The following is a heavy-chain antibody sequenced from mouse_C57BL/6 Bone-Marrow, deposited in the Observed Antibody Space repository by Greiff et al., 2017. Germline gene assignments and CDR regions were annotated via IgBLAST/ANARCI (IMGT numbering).Heavy chain of an antibody. J-gene: IGHJ4*01. V-gene: IGHV1-74*01. CDR3: AIPLLYCGSSYDAMDY. Sequence: QVQLQQPGAELVKPGASVKVSCKASGYTFTSYWMHWVKQRPGQGLEWIGRIHPSDSDTNYNQKFKGKATLTVDKSSSTAYMQLSSLTSEDAAVYYCAIPLLYCGSSYDAMDYWGQGTSVTVSS. D-gene: IGHD1-1*01. CDR2: IHPSDSDT. CDR1: GYTFTSYW.